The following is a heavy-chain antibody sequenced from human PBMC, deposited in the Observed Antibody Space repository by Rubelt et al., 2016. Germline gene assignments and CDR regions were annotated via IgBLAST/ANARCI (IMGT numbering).Heavy chain of an antibody. CDR2: IYYSGST. CDR3: ARIPSRDGYKPFDY. D-gene: IGHD5-24*01. J-gene: IGHJ4*02. Sequence: QVQLQESGPGLVKPSETLSLTCTVSGGSISSYYWSWIRQPPGKGLEWIGYIYYSGSTNYNPSLKRRFTISVDTSKNQFSLKLSSVTAADTAVYYCARIPSRDGYKPFDYWGQGTLVTVSS. CDR1: GGSISSYY. V-gene: IGHV4-59*12.